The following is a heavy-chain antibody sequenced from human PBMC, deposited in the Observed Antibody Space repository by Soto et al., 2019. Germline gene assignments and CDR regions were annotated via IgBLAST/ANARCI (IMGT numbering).Heavy chain of an antibody. Sequence: QVQLVQSGAEVKKPGASVKVSCKASGYTFTSYAMHWVRQAPGQRLEWMGWINAGNGNTKCSQKFQGRVTITRDTSASTAYMELSSLRSEGTAVYYCARGGSLYWYVDLWGRGTLVTVSS. D-gene: IGHD1-26*01. CDR1: GYTFTSYA. J-gene: IGHJ2*01. V-gene: IGHV1-3*01. CDR3: ARGGSLYWYVDL. CDR2: INAGNGNT.